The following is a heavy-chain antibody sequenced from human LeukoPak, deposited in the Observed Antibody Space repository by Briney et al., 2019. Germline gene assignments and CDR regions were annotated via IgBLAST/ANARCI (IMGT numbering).Heavy chain of an antibody. V-gene: IGHV1-69*13. CDR2: IIPIFGAA. Sequence: SVKVSCKASGGTFSSYAISWVRQAPGQGLEWMGGIIPIFGAANYAQKFQGRVTITADESTSTAYMELSSLRSEDTAAYYCARSPVGYCSGGSCYFPYYYYYMDVWGKGTTVTISS. J-gene: IGHJ6*03. D-gene: IGHD2-15*01. CDR1: GGTFSSYA. CDR3: ARSPVGYCSGGSCYFPYYYYYMDV.